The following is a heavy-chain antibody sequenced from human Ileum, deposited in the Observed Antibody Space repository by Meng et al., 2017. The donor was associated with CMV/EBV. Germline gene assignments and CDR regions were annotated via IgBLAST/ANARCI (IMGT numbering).Heavy chain of an antibody. CDR1: GFTFSSYA. CDR3: ASGFHSSPRDY. CDR2: IYSGGSNT. D-gene: IGHD6-19*01. Sequence: GESLKISCAASGFTFSSYAMGWVRQAPGKGLEWVSVIYSGGSNTYYVDSVKGRFTISRDSSKNTLYLQMNSLRAEDTAVYYCASGFHSSPRDYWGQGTLVTVSS. J-gene: IGHJ4*02. V-gene: IGHV3-23*03.